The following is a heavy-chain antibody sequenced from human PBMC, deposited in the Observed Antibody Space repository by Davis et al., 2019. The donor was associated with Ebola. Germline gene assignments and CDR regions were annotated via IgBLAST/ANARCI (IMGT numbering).Heavy chain of an antibody. CDR3: ARDVWFGELNY. CDR1: GDTFSSYG. D-gene: IGHD3-10*01. V-gene: IGHV1-69*06. J-gene: IGHJ4*02. CDR2: IIPIFGTA. Sequence: AASVKVSCKASGDTFSSYGISWVRQAPGQGLEWMGRIIPIFGTASYARKFQGRVTITADKSTSTAYMELSSLRSEDTAVYYCARDVWFGELNYWGQGTLVTVSS.